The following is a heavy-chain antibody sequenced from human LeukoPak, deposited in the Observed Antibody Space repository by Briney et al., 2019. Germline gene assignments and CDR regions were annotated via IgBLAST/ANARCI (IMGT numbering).Heavy chain of an antibody. Sequence: GESLRLSCAASGFTFSSYWMTWVRQAPGKGLEWVANMNLDGSEKYYVDSVKGRFTISGDNAKTSLYLQMNSLTAEDTAIYYCARDDGFSCYSYWGQGILVTVSS. CDR3: ARDDGFSCYSY. CDR2: MNLDGSEK. D-gene: IGHD3/OR15-3a*01. J-gene: IGHJ4*02. V-gene: IGHV3-7*01. CDR1: GFTFSSYW.